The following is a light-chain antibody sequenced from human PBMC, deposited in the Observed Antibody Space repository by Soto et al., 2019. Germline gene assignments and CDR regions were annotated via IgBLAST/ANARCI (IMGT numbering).Light chain of an antibody. Sequence: QSVLTQPASVSGSPGQSITISCSGTTSDVGRYNYVSWYQQHPGKAPKLMIYEVSNRPSGVSNRFSGSKSGNTASLTISGLQAEDEADYYCSSYTSSSTLYVFGTGTKLTVL. CDR1: TSDVGRYNY. J-gene: IGLJ1*01. CDR3: SSYTSSSTLYV. V-gene: IGLV2-14*01. CDR2: EVS.